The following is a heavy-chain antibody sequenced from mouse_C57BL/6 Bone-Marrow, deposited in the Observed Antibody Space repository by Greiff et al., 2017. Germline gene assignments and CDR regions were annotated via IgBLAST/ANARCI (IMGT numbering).Heavy chain of an antibody. D-gene: IGHD1-1*01. CDR1: GYAFTNYL. V-gene: IGHV1-54*01. CDR3: ARRRRLTAGYFDV. Sequence: VQLQQSGAELVRPGTSVKVSCTASGYAFTNYLIEWVQQRPGQGLEWIGVINPGSGGTNYNEKFKGKATLTADKSSSTAYMQLSSLTSEDSAVYFCARRRRLTAGYFDVWGTGTTVTVSS. CDR2: INPGSGGT. J-gene: IGHJ1*03.